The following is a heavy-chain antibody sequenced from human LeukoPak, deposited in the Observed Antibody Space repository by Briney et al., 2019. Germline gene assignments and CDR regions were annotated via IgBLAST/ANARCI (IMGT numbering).Heavy chain of an antibody. V-gene: IGHV3-49*04. CDR2: IRSKAYGGTT. Sequence: GGSLRLSCTSSGFSFGDYYMTWVRQAPGKGLEWVGFIRSKAYGGTTEYAASVKGRFTISRDDSKSIAYLQMNSLKTEDTAVYHCASRSGRQWLPYFDYWGQGTLVTVSS. CDR3: ASRSGRQWLPYFDY. J-gene: IGHJ4*02. D-gene: IGHD1-26*01. CDR1: GFSFGDYY.